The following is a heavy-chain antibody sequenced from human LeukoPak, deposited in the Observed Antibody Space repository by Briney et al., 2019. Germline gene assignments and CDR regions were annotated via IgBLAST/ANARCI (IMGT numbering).Heavy chain of an antibody. CDR2: IYYSGST. CDR1: GASISTSAYY. J-gene: IGHJ4*02. V-gene: IGHV4-39*01. Sequence: PSETLSLTCTVSGASISTSAYYWGWIRQPPGKGLDWIGNIYYSGSTYYNPSLKSRPTISVDSSKNQFSLRLSSVTTADTAVYYCAKSDGYGLIDYWGQGTLVTVSS. CDR3: AKSDGYGLIDY. D-gene: IGHD5-24*01.